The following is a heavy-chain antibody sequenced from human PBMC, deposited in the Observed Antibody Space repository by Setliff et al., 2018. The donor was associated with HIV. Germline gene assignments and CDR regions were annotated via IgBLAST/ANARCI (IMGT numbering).Heavy chain of an antibody. CDR2: ISYDGTKE. V-gene: IGHV3-30*04. CDR3: AKEAGVMDAFDI. D-gene: IGHD3-16*01. CDR1: GYTFTSFY. J-gene: IGHJ3*02. Sequence: SCKASGYTFTSFYMHWVRQAPGKGLEWVAVISYDGTKEYYADSVKGRFTISRDNSKNTLYLQGGSLRPEDTAVYYCAKEAGVMDAFDIWGQGTMVTVS.